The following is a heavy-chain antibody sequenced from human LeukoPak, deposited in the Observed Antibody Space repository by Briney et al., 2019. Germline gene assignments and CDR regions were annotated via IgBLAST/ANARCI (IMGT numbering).Heavy chain of an antibody. CDR2: IYYSGST. J-gene: IGHJ6*02. CDR3: ARGDSYYYYYGMDV. V-gene: IGHV4-59*08. CDR1: GGSISSYY. D-gene: IGHD3-10*01. Sequence: SETLSLTCTVSGGSISSYYWSWIRQPPGKGLGWIGYIYYSGSTNYNPSLKSRVTISGDTSKNQFSLKLSSVTAADTAVYYCARGDSYYYYYGMDVWGQGTTVTVSS.